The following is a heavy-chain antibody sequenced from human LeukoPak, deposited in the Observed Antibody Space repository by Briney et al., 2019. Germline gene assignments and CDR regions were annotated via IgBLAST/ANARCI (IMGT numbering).Heavy chain of an antibody. J-gene: IGHJ4*02. CDR1: GFTFSGSA. V-gene: IGHV3-53*01. CDR2: IYSGGST. CDR3: ARGTSSGYFQLYFDY. Sequence: PGGSLRLSCAASGFTFSGSAMHWVRQAPGKGLEWVSVIYSGGSTYYADSVEGRFTISRDNSKNTLYLQMNSLRAEDTAVYYCARGTSSGYFQLYFDYWGQGTLVTVSS. D-gene: IGHD3-22*01.